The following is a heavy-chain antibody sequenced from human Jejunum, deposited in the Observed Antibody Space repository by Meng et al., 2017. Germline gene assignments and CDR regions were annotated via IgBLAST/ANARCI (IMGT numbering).Heavy chain of an antibody. Sequence: GESLKISCAASDFSFSSFAMYWVRQAPGKGLEWVTFISFDGSKKYYADSVRGRFTISRDNSKNTVFLQMDSLRAEDTAVYYCARGGDSLYWGQGKLVTVSS. CDR1: DFSFSSFA. J-gene: IGHJ4*02. CDR3: ARGGDSLY. CDR2: ISFDGSKK. V-gene: IGHV3-30*01. D-gene: IGHD3-10*01.